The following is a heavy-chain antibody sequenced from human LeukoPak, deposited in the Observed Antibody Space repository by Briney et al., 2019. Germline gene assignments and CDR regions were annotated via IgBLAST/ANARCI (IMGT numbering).Heavy chain of an antibody. J-gene: IGHJ4*02. Sequence: GGSLRLSCVGSGFTFSSHWMSWVRQAPGKGLEWVANIKQDGSEVDYVDSVKGRFTISRDNAKNSLYLQMNSLRAEDTAIYYCARDVGKSGYGDYWGQGTLVTVSS. D-gene: IGHD5-12*01. CDR3: ARDVGKSGYGDY. CDR2: IKQDGSEV. CDR1: GFTFSSHW. V-gene: IGHV3-7*01.